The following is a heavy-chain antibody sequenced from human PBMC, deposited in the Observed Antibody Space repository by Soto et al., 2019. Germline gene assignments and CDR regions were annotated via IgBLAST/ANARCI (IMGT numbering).Heavy chain of an antibody. CDR3: ARTYVTAMLVVPAAKDYMDV. Sequence: QLQVQESGPGLVKPSETLSLTCTVSGGSIISSNYYWGWIRQPPGKGLEWIGSLYYGGSTYYNPSLAPPVTTSSDTSSTHFSLKLSSVSAADTAVYYCARTYVTAMLVVPAAKDYMDVWAKGPTVTVSS. V-gene: IGHV4-39*01. CDR2: LYYGGST. CDR1: GGSIISSNYY. D-gene: IGHD2-2*01. J-gene: IGHJ6*03.